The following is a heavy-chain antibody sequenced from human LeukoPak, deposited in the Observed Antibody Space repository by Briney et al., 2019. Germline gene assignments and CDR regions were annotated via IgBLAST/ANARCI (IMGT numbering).Heavy chain of an antibody. J-gene: IGHJ4*02. CDR2: INHSGST. CDR1: GGSFSGYY. Sequence: GSLRLSCAVYGGSFSGYYWSWIRQPPGKGLEWIGEINHSGSTNYNPSLKSRVTISVDTSKNQFSLKLSSVTAADTAVYYRARGVNSGWGFDYWGQGTLVTVSS. D-gene: IGHD6-19*01. CDR3: ARGVNSGWGFDY. V-gene: IGHV4-34*01.